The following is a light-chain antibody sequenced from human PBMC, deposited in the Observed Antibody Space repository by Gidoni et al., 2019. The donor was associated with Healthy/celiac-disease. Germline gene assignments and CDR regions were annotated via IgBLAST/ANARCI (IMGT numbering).Light chain of an antibody. J-gene: IGLJ1*01. CDR3: PVWDSLGDYPGV. Sequence: SYVLTQPPSVSVAPGQTAAIPCGGNNIGGRNVHWYQHKPGQAPVLVVYDDSARPSGIPERFSGSNAGSSATLAISRVEAGDEAEYYCPVWDSLGDYPGVFGTGTKVTVL. CDR1: NIGGRN. V-gene: IGLV3-21*02. CDR2: DDS.